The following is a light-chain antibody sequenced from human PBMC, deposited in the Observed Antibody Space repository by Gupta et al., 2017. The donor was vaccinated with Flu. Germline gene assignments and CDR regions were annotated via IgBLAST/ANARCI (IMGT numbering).Light chain of an antibody. CDR1: SSDVGAYNF. V-gene: IGLV2-11*01. CDR2: DVS. Sequence: QSALTQPRSMSGSPGPSVTISCTGTSSDVGAYNFVSWYQQHPGKAPKLLIYDVSEWPSGVPDRFSGSKSGNTASLTISGLQAEDEADYFCCSYAGSFSVIFGGGTKLTVL. J-gene: IGLJ2*01. CDR3: CSYAGSFSVI.